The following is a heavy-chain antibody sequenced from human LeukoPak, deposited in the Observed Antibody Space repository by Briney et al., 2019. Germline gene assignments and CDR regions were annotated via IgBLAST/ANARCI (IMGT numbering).Heavy chain of an antibody. J-gene: IGHJ3*02. Sequence: GGSLRLSCAASGFTFSSYSMNWVRQAPGKGLEWVSSISSSSSYTYYADSVKGRFTISRDNAKNSLYLQMNSLRAEDTAVYYCARSSIAAPDAFDIWGQGTMVTVSS. CDR2: ISSSSSYT. D-gene: IGHD6-6*01. CDR3: ARSSIAAPDAFDI. CDR1: GFTFSSYS. V-gene: IGHV3-21*01.